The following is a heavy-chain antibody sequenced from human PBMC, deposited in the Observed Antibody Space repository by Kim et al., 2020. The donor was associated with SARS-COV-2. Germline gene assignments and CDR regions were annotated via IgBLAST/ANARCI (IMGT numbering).Heavy chain of an antibody. D-gene: IGHD6-19*01. Sequence: SETLSLTCTVSGGSISSYYWSWIRQPPGKRLEWIGYIYYSGSTNYNPSLKSRVTISVDTSKNQFSLKLSSVTAADTAVYYCARGQWLASGPDYWGQGTLVTVSS. V-gene: IGHV4-59*13. J-gene: IGHJ4*02. CDR2: IYYSGST. CDR3: ARGQWLASGPDY. CDR1: GGSISSYY.